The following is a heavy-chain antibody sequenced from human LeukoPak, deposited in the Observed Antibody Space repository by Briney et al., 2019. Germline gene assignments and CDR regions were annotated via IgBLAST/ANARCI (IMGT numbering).Heavy chain of an antibody. V-gene: IGHV1-2*02. D-gene: IGHD2-15*01. CDR2: INPNSGGT. CDR3: ARDAMSNELLENWFDP. Sequence: GASVKVSCKASGYTFTGYYMHWVRQAPGQGLEWMGWINPNSGGTNYAQKFQGRVTMTRDTSISTAYMELSRLRSDDTAVYYCARDAMSNELLENWFDPWGQGTLVTVSS. J-gene: IGHJ5*02. CDR1: GYTFTGYY.